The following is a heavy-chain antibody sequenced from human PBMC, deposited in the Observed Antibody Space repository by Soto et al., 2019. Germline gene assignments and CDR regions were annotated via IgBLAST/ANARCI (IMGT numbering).Heavy chain of an antibody. V-gene: IGHV3-23*01. D-gene: IGHD3-3*01. CDR3: ASKHLVWLPELMSPAFDI. CDR2: ISGSGGST. CDR1: GFTFSSYA. J-gene: IGHJ3*02. Sequence: EVQLLESGGGLVQPGGSLRLSCAASGFTFSSYAMSWVRQAPGKGLEWVSAISGSGGSTYYADSVKGRFTISRDNSKNTLYLQMNSLRAEDTAVYYCASKHLVWLPELMSPAFDIWGQGTMVIVSS.